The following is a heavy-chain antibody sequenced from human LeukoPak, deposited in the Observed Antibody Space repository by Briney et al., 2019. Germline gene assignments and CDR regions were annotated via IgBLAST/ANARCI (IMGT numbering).Heavy chain of an antibody. D-gene: IGHD4-23*01. CDR1: GFTFTGFW. CDR3: AKTVRTRWGFDY. Sequence: GGSLRLSCAASGFTFTGFWMHWVRQAPGKGLVWVSRINSDGSSRNYADSVKGRFTISRDNAKKTLYLQMNSLRAEDTAVYYCAKTVRTRWGFDYWGQGTLVTVSS. V-gene: IGHV3-74*01. J-gene: IGHJ4*02. CDR2: INSDGSSR.